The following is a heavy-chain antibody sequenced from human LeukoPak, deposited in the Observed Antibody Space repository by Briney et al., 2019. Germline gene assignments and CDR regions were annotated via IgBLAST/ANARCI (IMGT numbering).Heavy chain of an antibody. D-gene: IGHD5-12*01. J-gene: IGHJ3*02. V-gene: IGHV4-61*02. CDR2: IYTSGGT. CDR1: GGSISSGSYY. Sequence: SETLSLTCAVSGGSISSGSYYWSWIRQPAGKGLEWIGRIYTSGGTNYNPSLKSRVTMSVDTSKNQFSLKLSSVTAADTAVYYCAREPPSGYGWAFDIWGQGTMVTVSS. CDR3: AREPPSGYGWAFDI.